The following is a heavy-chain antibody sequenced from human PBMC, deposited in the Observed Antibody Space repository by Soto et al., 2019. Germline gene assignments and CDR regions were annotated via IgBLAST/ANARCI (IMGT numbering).Heavy chain of an antibody. CDR2: ISWNSGSI. Sequence: PGGSLRLSCAASGFTFDDYAMHWVRQAPGKGLEWVSGISWNSGSIGYADSVKGRFTISRDNAKNSLYLQMNSLRAEDTALYYCAKDLGDYEDYYYYYGMDVWGQGTTVTVSS. CDR3: AKDLGDYEDYYYYYGMDV. CDR1: GFTFDDYA. V-gene: IGHV3-9*01. J-gene: IGHJ6*02. D-gene: IGHD4-17*01.